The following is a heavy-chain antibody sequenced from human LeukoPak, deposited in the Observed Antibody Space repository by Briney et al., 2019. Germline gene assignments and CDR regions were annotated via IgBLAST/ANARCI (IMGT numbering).Heavy chain of an antibody. CDR3: AKEVYGSGPYYLDY. CDR1: GFTFSSYG. CDR2: IWYDGSNK. Sequence: PGGSLRLSCAASGFTFSSYGMHWVRQAPGKGLEWVAVIWYDGSNKYYADSVKGRFTISRDNSKNTLYLQMNSLRAEDTAIYYCAKEVYGSGPYYLDYWGQGTLVTVSS. D-gene: IGHD3-10*01. V-gene: IGHV3-33*06. J-gene: IGHJ4*02.